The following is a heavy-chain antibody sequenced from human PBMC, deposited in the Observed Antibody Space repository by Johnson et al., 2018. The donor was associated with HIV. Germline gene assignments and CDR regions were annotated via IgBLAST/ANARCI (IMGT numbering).Heavy chain of an antibody. D-gene: IGHD3-22*01. CDR2: IRYDGSNK. CDR3: AKKRGYDSSGHDAFDI. CDR1: GFTFSSYG. J-gene: IGHJ3*02. Sequence: QVQLVESGGGVVQPGGSLRLSCAASGFTFSSYGMHWVRQAPGKGLEWVAFIRYDGSNKYYADSVKGRFTISRDNAKNSLYLQMNSLRAEEPALYYCAKKRGYDSSGHDAFDIWGQGTMVTVSS. V-gene: IGHV3-30*02.